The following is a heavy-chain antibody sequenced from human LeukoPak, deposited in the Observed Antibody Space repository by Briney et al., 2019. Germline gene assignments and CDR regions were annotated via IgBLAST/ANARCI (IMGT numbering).Heavy chain of an antibody. CDR1: GGSFSGYY. Sequence: PWETLSLTCAVYGGSFSGYYWSWIRQPPGKGLEWIREINHSGSTNYNPYLKSRVTISVDTSKNQFSLKLSSVTAADTAVYYRARGRGISWYYYYYGMDVWGQGTTVTVSS. V-gene: IGHV4-34*01. CDR2: INHSGST. D-gene: IGHD6-13*01. CDR3: ARGRGISWYYYYYGMDV. J-gene: IGHJ6*02.